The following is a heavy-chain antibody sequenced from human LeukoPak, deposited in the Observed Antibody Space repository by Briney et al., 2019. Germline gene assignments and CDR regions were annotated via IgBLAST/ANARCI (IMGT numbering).Heavy chain of an antibody. J-gene: IGHJ6*03. CDR2: ISSSSSYI. D-gene: IGHD3-10*01. V-gene: IGHV3-21*01. CDR1: GFTFSSYS. Sequence: GGSLRLSCAASGFTFSSYSMNWVRQAPGKVLEWVSSISSSSSYIYYADSVKGRFTISRDNAKNSLYLQMNSLRAEDTAVYYCARVYYGSGSLHYYYYYMDVWGEGTTVTISS. CDR3: ARVYYGSGSLHYYYYYMDV.